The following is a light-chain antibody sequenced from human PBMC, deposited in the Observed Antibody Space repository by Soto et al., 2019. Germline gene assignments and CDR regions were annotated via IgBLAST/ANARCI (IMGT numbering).Light chain of an antibody. V-gene: IGKV3-15*01. J-gene: IGKJ1*01. Sequence: EIVMTQSLATLSVSPGERATLSCRASQSVSSNLAWYQQTPGQAPRLLIYGASTRATGIPARFSGSGSGTEFTLTISSLQSEDFAVYYCQQYNNWPLWTFGQGTKVDI. CDR1: QSVSSN. CDR2: GAS. CDR3: QQYNNWPLWT.